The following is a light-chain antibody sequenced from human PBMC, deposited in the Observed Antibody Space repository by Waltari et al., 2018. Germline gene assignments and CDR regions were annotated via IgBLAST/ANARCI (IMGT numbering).Light chain of an antibody. J-gene: IGLJ3*02. CDR3: QSYDSSLSGNWV. V-gene: IGLV1-40*01. CDR2: GNS. Sequence: QSVLTQPPSVSGAPGQRVTIPCTGSSPNIGAGYDVHWYQQLPGTAPKLLIYGNSNRPSGVPDRFSGSKSGTSASLAITGLQAEDEADYYCQSYDSSLSGNWVFGGGTKLTVL. CDR1: SPNIGAGYD.